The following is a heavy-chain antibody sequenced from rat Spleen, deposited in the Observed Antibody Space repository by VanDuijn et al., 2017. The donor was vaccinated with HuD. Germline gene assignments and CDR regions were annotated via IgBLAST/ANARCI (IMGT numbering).Heavy chain of an antibody. CDR2: ISPSGGST. Sequence: EVQLVESGGGLVQPGRSLKLSCAASGFTFSNYGMHWVRQAPTKGLEWVASISPSGGSTYYRDSVKGRFTISRDHAKSTLYLQMDSLRSEDTATYYCARHGYDGSYYYWDYWGQGVMVTVSS. V-gene: IGHV5-19*01. CDR3: ARHGYDGSYYYWDY. D-gene: IGHD1-12*02. J-gene: IGHJ2*01. CDR1: GFTFSNYG.